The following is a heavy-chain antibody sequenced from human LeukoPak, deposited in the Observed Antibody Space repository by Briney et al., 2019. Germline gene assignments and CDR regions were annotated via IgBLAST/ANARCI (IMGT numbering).Heavy chain of an antibody. Sequence: PAGSLRLSCAASGFTFSSYWMHWVRQAPGKGLVWVSRISSDGRSTSSADSVKGRFTISRDNAKNTLYLQMNSLRTEDTAVYYCARDQLYCTGGICDFDYWGQGTLVTVCS. D-gene: IGHD2-8*02. V-gene: IGHV3-74*01. J-gene: IGHJ4*02. CDR1: GFTFSSYW. CDR2: ISSDGRST. CDR3: ARDQLYCTGGICDFDY.